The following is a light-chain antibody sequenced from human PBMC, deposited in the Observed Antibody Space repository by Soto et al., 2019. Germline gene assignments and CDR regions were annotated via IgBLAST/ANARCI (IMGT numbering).Light chain of an antibody. V-gene: IGKV3-11*01. CDR3: QKLNSYPPT. CDR1: QSVSSY. CDR2: DAS. Sequence: EIVLPQSPATLSLSPGERSTLSCRASQSVSSYLAWYQQKPGQAHRLLIYDASNRATGIPARFSGSGSGTEFTLTISSLQPEDFATYYCQKLNSYPPTFGPGNKVDIK. J-gene: IGKJ3*01.